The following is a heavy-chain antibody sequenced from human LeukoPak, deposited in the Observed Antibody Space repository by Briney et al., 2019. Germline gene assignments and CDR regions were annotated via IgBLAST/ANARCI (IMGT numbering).Heavy chain of an antibody. Sequence: GGSLRLSCAASGFTSSSYAMHWVRQAPGKGLEWVAVISYDGSNKYYADSVKGRFTISRDNSKNTLYLQMNSLRAEDTAVYYCARDGLGYSSGWYYFDYWGQGTLVTVSS. CDR3: ARDGLGYSSGWYYFDY. V-gene: IGHV3-30*04. J-gene: IGHJ4*02. CDR1: GFTSSSYA. CDR2: ISYDGSNK. D-gene: IGHD6-19*01.